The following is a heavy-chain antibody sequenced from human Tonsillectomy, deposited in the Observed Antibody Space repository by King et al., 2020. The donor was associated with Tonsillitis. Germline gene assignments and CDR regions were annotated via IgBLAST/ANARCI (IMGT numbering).Heavy chain of an antibody. D-gene: IGHD1-26*01. J-gene: IGHJ4*02. Sequence: VQLVEPGGGLVQPGGSLRLSCAASGFTFSSYWMSWVRQAPGKGLEWVANINQDGSEKYYVHSVKGRFTISRDNAKNSLYLQMNSLRADDTAVYSCARVGEGGSYCTYWGQGTLVTVSS. CDR3: ARVGEGGSYCTY. CDR1: GFTFSSYW. CDR2: INQDGSEK. V-gene: IGHV3-7*01.